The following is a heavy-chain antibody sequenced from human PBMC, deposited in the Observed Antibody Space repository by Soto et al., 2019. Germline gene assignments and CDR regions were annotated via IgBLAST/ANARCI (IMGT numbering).Heavy chain of an antibody. CDR2: IYPGDSDT. CDR3: ARHRCLLWFGESSPNDAFDI. V-gene: IGHV5-51*01. D-gene: IGHD3-10*01. CDR1: GYSFTNYW. Sequence: PGPSLKISCNASGYSFTNYWIGWVRQMPWKGVEWMGIIYPGDSDTRYSPSFQGQVTISADKSISTAYLQWSSLKASDTAMYYCARHRCLLWFGESSPNDAFDIWGQGTMVTVSS. J-gene: IGHJ3*02.